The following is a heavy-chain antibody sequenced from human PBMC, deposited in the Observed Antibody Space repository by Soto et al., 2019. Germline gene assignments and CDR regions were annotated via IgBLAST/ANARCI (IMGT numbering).Heavy chain of an antibody. CDR3: AREYYYGSGGAY. CDR2: ISAYNGNT. J-gene: IGHJ4*02. Sequence: QVQLVQSGAEVKKPGASVKVSCKASGYTFTSYGISWVRQAPGQGLEWMGWISAYNGNTNYAQKLQGRVTMTTDTAPRPAYMDLRSLRSDDTAVYYWAREYYYGSGGAYWGQGTLVTVSS. D-gene: IGHD3-10*01. CDR1: GYTFTSYG. V-gene: IGHV1-18*01.